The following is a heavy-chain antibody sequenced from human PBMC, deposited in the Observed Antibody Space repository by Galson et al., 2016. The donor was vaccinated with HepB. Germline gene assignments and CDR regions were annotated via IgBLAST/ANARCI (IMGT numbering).Heavy chain of an antibody. J-gene: IGHJ3*01. Sequence: SVKVSCKASGYTFGNYDVSWVRQAPGQGLEWMGRVSGYNGNTDYGQKVQGRVTMSIETSTNTAYTDLRSLGFDDTAVYFCASTDAGSDAFEAWGRGTLVTVSS. CDR1: GYTFGNYD. CDR2: VSGYNGNT. D-gene: IGHD3-10*01. V-gene: IGHV1-18*01. CDR3: ASTDAGSDAFEA.